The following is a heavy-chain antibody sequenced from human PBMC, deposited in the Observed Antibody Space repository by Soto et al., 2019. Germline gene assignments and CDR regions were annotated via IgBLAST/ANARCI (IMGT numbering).Heavy chain of an antibody. D-gene: IGHD3-3*01. CDR1: VGSVSSGSYY. V-gene: IGHV4-61*01. J-gene: IGHJ4*02. CDR3: ARGQAFWTGYYRMPYYFDY. Sequence: SESLSLTCTVSVGSVSSGSYYWSWILQPPGKGLEYIGYLYYSGSTNYDPSLKSRVTISVDTPKNQFSLKLTSVTAADTAVYYCARGQAFWTGYYRMPYYFDYWGQGTLVTVSS. CDR2: LYYSGST.